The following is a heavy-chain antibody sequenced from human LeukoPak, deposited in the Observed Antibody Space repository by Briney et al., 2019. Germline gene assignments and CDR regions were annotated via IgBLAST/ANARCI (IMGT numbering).Heavy chain of an antibody. Sequence: ASETLSLTCTVSGGSISSYYWSWIRQPPGKGLEWIGYIYYSGSTNYNPSLESRVTISVDTSKNQFSLKLSSVTAADTAVYYCAREYSSGWPGAGYWGQGTLVTVSS. J-gene: IGHJ4*02. CDR3: AREYSSGWPGAGY. V-gene: IGHV4-59*01. CDR1: GGSISSYY. CDR2: IYYSGST. D-gene: IGHD6-19*01.